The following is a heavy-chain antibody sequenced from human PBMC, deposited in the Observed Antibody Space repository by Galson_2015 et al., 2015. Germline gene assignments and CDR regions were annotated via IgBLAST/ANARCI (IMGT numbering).Heavy chain of an antibody. V-gene: IGHV3-23*01. Sequence: SLRLSCAASGFTFSSYAMSWVRQAPGKGLEWVSAISGSGGSTYYADSVKGRFTISRDNSKNTLYLQMNSLRAEDTAVYYCAKALTPILKESVTSPYGYWGQGTLVTVSS. CDR3: AKALTPILKESVTSPYGY. J-gene: IGHJ4*02. CDR2: ISGSGGST. CDR1: GFTFSSYA. D-gene: IGHD2-2*01.